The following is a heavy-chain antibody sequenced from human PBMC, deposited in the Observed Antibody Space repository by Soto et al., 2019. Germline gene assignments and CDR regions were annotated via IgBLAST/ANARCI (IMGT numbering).Heavy chain of an antibody. J-gene: IGHJ4*02. CDR1: GDSVSNKSTA. CDR2: TYYRSKWYN. CDR3: ARRFFDLGSAFDF. Sequence: PSQTLSLTCVISGDSVSNKSTAWNWIRQSPSGGLEWLGRTYYRSKWYNDYATSMKSRITISPDTSKNQFSLHLNSVTPEDTAVYFCARRFFDLGSAFDFWGQGTPVTVSS. V-gene: IGHV6-1*01. D-gene: IGHD3-9*01.